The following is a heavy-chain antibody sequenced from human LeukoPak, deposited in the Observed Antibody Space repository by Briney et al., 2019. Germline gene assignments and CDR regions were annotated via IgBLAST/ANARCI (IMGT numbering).Heavy chain of an antibody. CDR1: GFTLSSYW. CDR3: ARGLAVAGRSWFDP. Sequence: PGGSLRLSCAASGFTLSSYWMHWVRQAPGKGLVWVSRINCDGSSTTYADSVKGRFTISRDNAKNTLYLQMNSLRAEDTAVYYCARGLAVAGRSWFDPWGQGTLVTVSS. J-gene: IGHJ5*02. CDR2: INCDGSST. V-gene: IGHV3-74*01. D-gene: IGHD6-19*01.